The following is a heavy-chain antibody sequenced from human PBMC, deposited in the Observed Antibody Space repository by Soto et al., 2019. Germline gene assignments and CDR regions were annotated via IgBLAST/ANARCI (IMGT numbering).Heavy chain of an antibody. V-gene: IGHV3-33*01. D-gene: IGHD3-16*01. J-gene: IGHJ5*02. CDR3: ARAFEGRTYRFDP. Sequence: QVQLVESGGGVVQPGRSLRLSCAASGFTFSSYGMHWVRQAPGKGLEWVAVIWYDGSNKYYADSVKGRFTISRDNSKNTLYLQMNSLRAEETAVYYCARAFEGRTYRFDPWGQGTLVTVSS. CDR2: IWYDGSNK. CDR1: GFTFSSYG.